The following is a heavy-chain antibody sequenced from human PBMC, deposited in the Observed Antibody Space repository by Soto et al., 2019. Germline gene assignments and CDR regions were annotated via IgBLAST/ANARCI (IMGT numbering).Heavy chain of an antibody. D-gene: IGHD6-6*01. V-gene: IGHV1-69*12. CDR3: ASLAARAGWFDP. CDR2: IIPIFGTA. CDR1: GGTFSSSA. Sequence: QVQLVQSGAEVKKPGSSVKVSCKASGGTFSSSAISWVRQAPGQGLEWMGGIIPIFGTANYAQKFQGRVRITADQSTSTAYMELSSLGAEDTAVYYCASLAARAGWFDPWGQGTLVAVSS. J-gene: IGHJ5*02.